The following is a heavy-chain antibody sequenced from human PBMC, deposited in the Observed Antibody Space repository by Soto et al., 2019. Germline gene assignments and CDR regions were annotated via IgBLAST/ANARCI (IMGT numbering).Heavy chain of an antibody. CDR3: ARRDGYNFDY. Sequence: EVQLVESGGGLVQPGGSLRLSCAASGFIFSNYAMHWVRQAPGKGLEYVSAISSNGGSTYYANSVKGRFTISRDNSKNTLYLQMGSLRAEDMAVSYCARRDGYNFDYWGQGTLVTVSS. CDR1: GFIFSNYA. J-gene: IGHJ4*02. V-gene: IGHV3-64*01. CDR2: ISSNGGST. D-gene: IGHD5-12*01.